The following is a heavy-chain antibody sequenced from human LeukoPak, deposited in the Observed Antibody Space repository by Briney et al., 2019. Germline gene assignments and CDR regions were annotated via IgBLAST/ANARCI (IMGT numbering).Heavy chain of an antibody. Sequence: VASVKVSCKASGYTFTSYGISWVRQAPGQGLEWMGWVSAYNGNTNYAQKLQGRVTMTTDTSTSTAYMELRSLRSDDTAVYYCARAIREGWFGELLSGYYYGMDVWGQGTTVTVSS. D-gene: IGHD3-10*01. V-gene: IGHV1-18*01. CDR3: ARAIREGWFGELLSGYYYGMDV. CDR2: VSAYNGNT. J-gene: IGHJ6*02. CDR1: GYTFTSYG.